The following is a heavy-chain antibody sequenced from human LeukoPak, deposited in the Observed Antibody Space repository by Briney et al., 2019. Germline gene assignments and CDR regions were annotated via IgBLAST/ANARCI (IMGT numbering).Heavy chain of an antibody. CDR2: MNPNSGNT. CDR3: ARVDYDILTGKLDY. Sequence: GASVKVSCKASGYTFTSYDINWVRQATGQGLEWMGWMNPNSGNTGYAQKFQGRVTMTRNTSISTAYMELSSLRSEDTAVYYCARVDYDILTGKLDYWGQGTLVTGSS. V-gene: IGHV1-8*01. J-gene: IGHJ4*02. D-gene: IGHD3-9*01. CDR1: GYTFTSYD.